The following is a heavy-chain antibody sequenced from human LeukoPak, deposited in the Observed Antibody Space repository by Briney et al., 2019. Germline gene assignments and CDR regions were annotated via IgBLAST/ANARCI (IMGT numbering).Heavy chain of an antibody. CDR3: AKEKSGILGAFDY. D-gene: IGHD3-16*01. CDR1: GFTVSTIY. V-gene: IGHV3-66*02. Sequence: GGSLRLSCAASGFTVSTIYMSWVRQAPGKGLEWVSVVYSGGSTYYADSVKGRFTISRDNSKNTLYLQMNSLRAEDTAVYYCAKEKSGILGAFDYWGQGTLVTVSS. CDR2: VYSGGST. J-gene: IGHJ4*02.